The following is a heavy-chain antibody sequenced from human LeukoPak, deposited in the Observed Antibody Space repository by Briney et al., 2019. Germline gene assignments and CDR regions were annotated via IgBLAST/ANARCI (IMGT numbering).Heavy chain of an antibody. D-gene: IGHD6-13*01. CDR1: GFTFSSYS. CDR3: ARGGYSSSWGAFDI. CDR2: ISSSSSYI. J-gene: IGHJ3*02. Sequence: GGSLRLSCAASGFTFSSYSMSWVRQAPGKGLEWVSSISSSSSYIYYADPVKGRFTISRDNAKNSLYLQMNSLRAEDTAVYYCARGGYSSSWGAFDIWGQGTMVTVSS. V-gene: IGHV3-21*01.